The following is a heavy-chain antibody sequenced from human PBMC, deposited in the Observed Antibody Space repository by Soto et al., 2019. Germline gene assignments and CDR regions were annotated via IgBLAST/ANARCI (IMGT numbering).Heavy chain of an antibody. CDR3: ARQYYFGSGRYYNRPFDC. V-gene: IGHV4-39*01. J-gene: IGHJ4*02. D-gene: IGHD3-10*01. CDR1: GGSISSSSYY. Sequence: QLQLQESGPGLVKPSETLSLTCTVSGGSISSSSYYWGWIRQPPGKGLEWIGSIYYSGNTYYNPSLKSRVTISVDTAKNQFSLKLSSVTAADTAVYYCARQYYFGSGRYYNRPFDCWGQVTLVTVSS. CDR2: IYYSGNT.